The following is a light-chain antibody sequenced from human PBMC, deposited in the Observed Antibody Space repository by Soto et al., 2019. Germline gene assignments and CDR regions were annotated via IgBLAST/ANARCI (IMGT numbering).Light chain of an antibody. CDR2: KVS. Sequence: DVVMTQSPLSLPVTLGQPDSISCRSSQSLVSSNGNTYLNWFQQRPGQSPRRLVYKVSNRDSGVPDRFSGSGSGTDFTLNISRVEAEDVGVYYCMQGGHWPTFGQGTKLEIK. CDR3: MQGGHWPT. J-gene: IGKJ2*01. V-gene: IGKV2-30*01. CDR1: QSLVSSNGNTY.